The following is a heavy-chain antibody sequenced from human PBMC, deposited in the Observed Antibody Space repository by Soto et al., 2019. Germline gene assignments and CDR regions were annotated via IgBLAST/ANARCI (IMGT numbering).Heavy chain of an antibody. J-gene: IGHJ4*02. D-gene: IGHD1-26*01. CDR1: GGTFSSYT. V-gene: IGHV1-69*02. CDR2: IIPILGIA. Sequence: QVQLVQSGAEVKKPGSSVKVSCKASGGTFSSYTISWVRQAPGQGLEWMGRIIPILGIANYAHKFQGRVTVTAXKSTSTAYMELSSLRSEDTAVYYCASLGRDGLTDYWGQGTLVTVSS. CDR3: ASLGRDGLTDY.